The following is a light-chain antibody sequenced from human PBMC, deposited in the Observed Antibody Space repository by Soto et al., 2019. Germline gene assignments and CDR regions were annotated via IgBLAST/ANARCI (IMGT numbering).Light chain of an antibody. CDR1: QSLNSW. CDR3: QQYHSYPPT. CDR2: GAS. J-gene: IGKJ5*01. V-gene: IGKV1D-16*01. Sequence: DIQLTQSPSSLSASIGDRVIITCRASQSLNSWLAWYQQKSGKPPRSLISGASTLQTGVPLRFSGSGSGTEFALTISSLQPEDFATYYCQQYHSYPPTFGQGTRLE.